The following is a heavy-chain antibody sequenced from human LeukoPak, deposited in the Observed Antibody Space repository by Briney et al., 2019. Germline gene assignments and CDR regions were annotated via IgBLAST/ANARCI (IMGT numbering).Heavy chain of an antibody. J-gene: IGHJ4*02. D-gene: IGHD2-2*01. CDR3: ARDTIQPGLIDD. Sequence: PGGSLRLSCAASGFTFSSYAMNWVRQAPGKGLEWISYINSGGDDIHYAASVRGRFTISRDDAGNTLFLQLSSLRAEDTAVYYCARDTIQPGLIDDWGQGTLVTVSS. CDR1: GFTFSSYA. V-gene: IGHV3-21*05. CDR2: INSGGDDI.